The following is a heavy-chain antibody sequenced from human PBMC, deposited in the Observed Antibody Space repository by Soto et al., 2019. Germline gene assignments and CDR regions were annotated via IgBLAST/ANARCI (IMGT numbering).Heavy chain of an antibody. J-gene: IGHJ5*02. CDR3: AHRSSGNWFDP. CDR2: IYWDDDK. V-gene: IGHV2-5*02. Sequence: QITLKESGPTLVKPTQTLTLTCTFSGFSLSTSGVGVGWIRQPPGKALEWLALIYWDDDKRYSPSLKSRLTITKYTSKNPVVLTMTNMDPVDTATYYCAHRSSGNWFDPWGQGTLVTVSS. CDR1: GFSLSTSGVG.